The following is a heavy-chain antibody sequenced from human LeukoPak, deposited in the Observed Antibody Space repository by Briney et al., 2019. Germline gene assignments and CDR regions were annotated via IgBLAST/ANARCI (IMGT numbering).Heavy chain of an antibody. J-gene: IGHJ5*02. CDR1: GGTFSSYA. CDR2: IIPIFGTA. V-gene: IGHV1-69*05. D-gene: IGHD2-15*01. Sequence: ASVKLSCKASGGTFSSYAISWVRQAPGQGLEWMGGIIPIFGTANYAQKFQGRVTITTGESTSTAYMELSSLRSEDTAVYYCARDRVMVAATRVVPYNWFDPWGQGTLVTVSS. CDR3: ARDRVMVAATRVVPYNWFDP.